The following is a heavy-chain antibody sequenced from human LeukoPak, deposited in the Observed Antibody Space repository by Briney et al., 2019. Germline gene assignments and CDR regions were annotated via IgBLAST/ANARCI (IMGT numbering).Heavy chain of an antibody. J-gene: IGHJ4*02. CDR1: GFTFTTYS. V-gene: IGHV3-21*01. D-gene: IGHD3-22*01. CDR3: ARDARDYYNGGGYYLDY. CDR2: ITTSSNYI. Sequence: GGSLTLSCAASGFTFTTYSMNWVRQPPGRGLEWVSSITTSSNYIYYADSVKGRFTISRDHAKNSLFLQMNNLRAEDTAVYYCARDARDYYNGGGYYLDYWGQGTLVTVSS.